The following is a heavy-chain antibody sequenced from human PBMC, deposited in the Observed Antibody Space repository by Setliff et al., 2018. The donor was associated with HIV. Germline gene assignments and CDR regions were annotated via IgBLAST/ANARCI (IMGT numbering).Heavy chain of an antibody. J-gene: IGHJ4*02. CDR2: IIPVTHGVT. V-gene: IGHV1-69*10. D-gene: IGHD6-13*01. Sequence: SVKVSCKTSGGSFNRDAITWVRQAPGQGLEWVGGIIPVTHGVTTFAQKFQGRVTITADTSTSTAYMELSGLRSEDTAVYYCAKDHATSSWFTALLDYWGQGALVT. CDR1: GGSFNRDA. CDR3: AKDHATSSWFTALLDY.